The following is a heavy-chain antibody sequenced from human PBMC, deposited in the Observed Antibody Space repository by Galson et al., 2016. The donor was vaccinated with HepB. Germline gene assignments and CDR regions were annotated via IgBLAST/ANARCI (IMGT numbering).Heavy chain of an antibody. D-gene: IGHD1-7*01. J-gene: IGHJ6*04. CDR2: ISAYNGNT. Sequence: SVKVSCKASGYTFTSYGISWVRQAPGQGLEWMGWISAYNGNTNYAQKLHGRVTLTTDTSTSTAYMERMSLRSDDTAVYECPREGRNWNYEYGIDVWGKGTTVTVSS. CDR3: PREGRNWNYEYGIDV. V-gene: IGHV1-18*01. CDR1: GYTFTSYG.